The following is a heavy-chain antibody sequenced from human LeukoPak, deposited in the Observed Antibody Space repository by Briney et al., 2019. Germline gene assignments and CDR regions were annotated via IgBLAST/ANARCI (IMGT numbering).Heavy chain of an antibody. Sequence: PSETLSLTCTVSGGSISSYYWSWIRQPPGKGLEWIGYIYYSGSTNYNPSLKSRVTISVDTSKNQFSLKLSSVTAADTAAYYCARERVRGVHDAFDIWGQGTMVTVSS. CDR3: ARERVRGVHDAFDI. V-gene: IGHV4-59*01. J-gene: IGHJ3*02. CDR2: IYYSGST. D-gene: IGHD3-10*01. CDR1: GGSISSYY.